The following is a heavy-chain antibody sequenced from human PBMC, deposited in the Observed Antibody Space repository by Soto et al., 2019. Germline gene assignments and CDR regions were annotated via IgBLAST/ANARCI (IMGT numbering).Heavy chain of an antibody. Sequence: QVQLVQSGAEVKKPGASVKVSCKASGYTFTSYGISWVRQAPGQGLEWMGWISAYNGNTNYAQKLQGRVTMTTDTSTSTAYMELRSLRSDDTAVYYCARVEYCSGGSGFDSYYYGMDVWGQGTTVTVSS. CDR1: GYTFTSYG. D-gene: IGHD2-15*01. V-gene: IGHV1-18*01. J-gene: IGHJ6*02. CDR2: ISAYNGNT. CDR3: ARVEYCSGGSGFDSYYYGMDV.